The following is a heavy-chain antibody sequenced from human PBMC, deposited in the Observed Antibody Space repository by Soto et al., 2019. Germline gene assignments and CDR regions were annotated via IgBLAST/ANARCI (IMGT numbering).Heavy chain of an antibody. CDR3: AKDTSGYYKGDWFDP. V-gene: IGHV3-23*01. CDR1: GFTFSSYA. Sequence: GGSLRLSCAASGFTFSSYAMSWVRQAPGKGLEWVSAISGSGGSTYYADSVKGRFTISRDNSKNTLYLQMNSLRAEDTAVYYCAKDTSGYYKGDWFDPWGQGTLVTSPQ. CDR2: ISGSGGST. J-gene: IGHJ5*02. D-gene: IGHD3-3*01.